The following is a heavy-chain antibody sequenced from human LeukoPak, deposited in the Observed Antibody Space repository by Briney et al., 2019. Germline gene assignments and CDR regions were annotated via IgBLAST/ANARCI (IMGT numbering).Heavy chain of an antibody. CDR1: GFTFSNYE. Sequence: GGSLRLSCEASGFTFSNYEMNWVRQAPGKGLEWVSAISGSGVSTYYADSVKGRFTISRDNSKNTLYLQMNSLRAEDTAVYYCAKDRPYYYGSGSIFDYWGQGTPVTVSS. CDR3: AKDRPYYYGSGSIFDY. CDR2: ISGSGVST. D-gene: IGHD3-10*01. V-gene: IGHV3-23*01. J-gene: IGHJ4*02.